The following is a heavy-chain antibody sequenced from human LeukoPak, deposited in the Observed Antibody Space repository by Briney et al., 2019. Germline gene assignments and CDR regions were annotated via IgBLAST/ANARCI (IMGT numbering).Heavy chain of an antibody. CDR3: ARDSGDFDY. CDR1: GGSISSYY. V-gene: IGHV4-59*01. Sequence: SDTQSLTSTVSGGSISSYYWSWIQQPPGKGLEWIGYIYDSGSTNYNPSLKSRVTISVDTSKNQFSLKLSSVTAADTAVYYCARDSGDFDYWGQGTLVTVSS. CDR2: IYDSGST. J-gene: IGHJ4*02.